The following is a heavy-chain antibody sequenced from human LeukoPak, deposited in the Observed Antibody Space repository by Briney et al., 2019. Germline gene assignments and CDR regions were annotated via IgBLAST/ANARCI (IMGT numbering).Heavy chain of an antibody. V-gene: IGHV1-69*05. J-gene: IGHJ5*02. CDR1: GGTFSSYA. Sequence: GSSVKVSCKASGGTFSSYAISWVRQAPGQGLEWMGGIIPIFGTANYAQKFQGRVTITTDESTSTAYMELSSLRSEDTAVYYCAREGPYSYGNGYNWFDPWGQGTLVTVSS. CDR3: AREGPYSYGNGYNWFDP. D-gene: IGHD5-18*01. CDR2: IIPIFGTA.